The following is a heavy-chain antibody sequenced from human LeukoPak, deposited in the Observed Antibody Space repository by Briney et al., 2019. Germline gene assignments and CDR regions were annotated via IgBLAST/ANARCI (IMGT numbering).Heavy chain of an antibody. CDR1: GGSISSYY. D-gene: IGHD2-2*01. V-gene: IGHV4-59*06. J-gene: IGHJ6*03. Sequence: SETLSLTCTVSGGSISSYYWSWIRQPAGKGLEWIGYIYYSGSTYYNPSLKSRVTISVDTSKNQFSLKLSSVTAADTAVYYCASSIVVVPAAMDYYYMDVWGKGTTVTVSS. CDR3: ASSIVVVPAAMDYYYMDV. CDR2: IYYSGST.